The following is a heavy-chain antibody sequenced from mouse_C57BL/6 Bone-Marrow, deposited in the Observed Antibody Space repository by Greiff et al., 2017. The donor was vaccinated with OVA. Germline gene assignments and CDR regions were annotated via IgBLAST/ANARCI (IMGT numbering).Heavy chain of an antibody. D-gene: IGHD1-1*01. CDR2: ISSGSSTI. Sequence: EVMLVESGGGLVKPGGSLKLSCAASGFTFSDYGMHWVRQAPEKGLEWVAYISSGSSTIYYADTVQGRFTISRDNAKNTLFLQMTSLRSEDTAMYYCARQGYYYGTPYYFDYWGQGTTLTVSS. J-gene: IGHJ2*01. CDR3: ARQGYYYGTPYYFDY. V-gene: IGHV5-17*01. CDR1: GFTFSDYG.